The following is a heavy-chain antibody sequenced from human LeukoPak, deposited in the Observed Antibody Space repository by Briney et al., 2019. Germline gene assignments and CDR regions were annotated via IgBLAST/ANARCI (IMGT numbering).Heavy chain of an antibody. J-gene: IGHJ4*02. V-gene: IGHV3-23*01. D-gene: IGHD1-1*01. CDR3: ANNWNLDY. CDR1: GFTFSSYA. CDR2: ISNSGTST. Sequence: GGSLRLSCAASGFTFSSYAMSWVRQAPGKGLECVSVISNSGTSTYYADSVKGRFTISRDNSKNTLYLQMSSLRAEDTAVYYCANNWNLDYWGQGALVTVSS.